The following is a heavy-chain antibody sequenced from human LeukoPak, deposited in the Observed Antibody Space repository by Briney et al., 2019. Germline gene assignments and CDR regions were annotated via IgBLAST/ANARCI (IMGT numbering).Heavy chain of an antibody. CDR2: IYDSGTT. V-gene: IGHV4-31*03. CDR1: GDSISNGGYY. D-gene: IGHD1-14*01. Sequence: SQTLSLTCTVSGDSISNGGYYWSWIRLHPGKGLEWVGYIYDSGTTYSSPALQSRVSISVDTSDNKFSLKLKSLTAADTAVYYCARGGDRRGFDYWGQGTLVTVSS. J-gene: IGHJ4*02. CDR3: ARGGDRRGFDY.